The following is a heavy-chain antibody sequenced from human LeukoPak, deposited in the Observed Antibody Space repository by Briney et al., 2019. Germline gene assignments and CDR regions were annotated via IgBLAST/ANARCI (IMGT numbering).Heavy chain of an antibody. CDR3: ARGGIRGALFDY. D-gene: IGHD6-13*01. CDR2: IYYSVST. Sequence: PSETLSLTCTVSGGSISSYYWSWIRQPPGKGLEWIGYIYYSVSTNYNPSLKSRVTISVDTSKNQFSLKLSSVTAADTAVYYCARGGIRGALFDYWGQGTPVTVSS. V-gene: IGHV4-59*08. CDR1: GGSISSYY. J-gene: IGHJ4*02.